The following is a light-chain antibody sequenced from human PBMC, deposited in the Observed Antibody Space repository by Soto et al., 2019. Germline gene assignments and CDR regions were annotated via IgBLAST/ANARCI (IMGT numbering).Light chain of an antibody. V-gene: IGKV3D-15*01. CDR2: DAS. CDR1: QRVSSY. Sequence: VLTPSLSSQCVYPGARATLSCRARQRVSSYLAWYQQKPGQAPRLLVYDASNRATGIPARFSGSGSGTDFTLTISGLHSEAFAVYYCQQYDSSPPNTFGHGTRLEIK. J-gene: IGKJ5*01. CDR3: QQYDSSPPNT.